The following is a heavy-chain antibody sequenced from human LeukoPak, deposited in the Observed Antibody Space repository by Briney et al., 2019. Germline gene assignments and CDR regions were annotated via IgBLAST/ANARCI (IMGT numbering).Heavy chain of an antibody. Sequence: GGSLRLSCAASGFTFSSYEMNWVRQAPGKGLEWVSAISGSGGSTYYADSVKGRFTISRDNSKNTLYLQMNSLRAEDTAVYYCAKGYYYYDSSGYFDYWGQGTLVTVSS. CDR2: ISGSGGST. J-gene: IGHJ4*02. D-gene: IGHD3-22*01. CDR3: AKGYYYYDSSGYFDY. V-gene: IGHV3-23*01. CDR1: GFTFSSYE.